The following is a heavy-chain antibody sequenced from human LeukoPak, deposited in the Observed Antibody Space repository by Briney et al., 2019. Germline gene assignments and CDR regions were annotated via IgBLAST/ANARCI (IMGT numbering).Heavy chain of an antibody. CDR1: GFTFSSYS. CDR2: IYYSGST. V-gene: IGHV4-59*01. J-gene: IGHJ4*02. D-gene: IGHD4-17*01. Sequence: GSLRLSCAGSGFTFSSYSMNWVRQAPGKGLEWIGYIYYSGSTNYNPSLKSRVTISVDTSKNQFSLKLSSVTAADTAVYYCARDRGTYGDYEDWGQGTLVTVSS. CDR3: ARDRGTYGDYED.